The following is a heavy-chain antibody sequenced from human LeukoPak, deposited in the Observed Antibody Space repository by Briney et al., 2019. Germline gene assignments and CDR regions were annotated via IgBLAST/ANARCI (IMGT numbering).Heavy chain of an antibody. CDR2: IDSSGGYM. CDR3: SRGDRRDY. J-gene: IGHJ4*02. V-gene: IGHV3-21*06. Sequence: GGSLRLSCEASGFTFNTYSMDWARQAPGKGLEWVSSIDSSGGYMFYADSVKGRFIISRDNAKDSLYLQMNSLRVEDTAVYYCSRGDRRDYWGQGTLVTVSS. CDR1: GFTFNTYS.